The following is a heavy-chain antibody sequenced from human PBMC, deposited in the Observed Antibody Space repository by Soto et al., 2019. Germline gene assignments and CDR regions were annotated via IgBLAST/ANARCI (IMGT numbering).Heavy chain of an antibody. V-gene: IGHV1-18*04. J-gene: IGHJ6*02. CDR2: ISAYNGNT. Sequence: GSVKVSCKASGYTFTSYGVSWVRQAPGQGLERMGWISAYNGNTNYAQKLQGRVTMTTDTSTSTAYMELRSLRSDDTAVYYCARDPYYDSSGYYDLDVWGQGTTVTV. D-gene: IGHD3-22*01. CDR3: ARDPYYDSSGYYDLDV. CDR1: GYTFTSYG.